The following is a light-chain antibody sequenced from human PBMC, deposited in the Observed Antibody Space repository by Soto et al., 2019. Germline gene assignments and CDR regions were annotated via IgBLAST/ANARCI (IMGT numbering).Light chain of an antibody. Sequence: DILLTQSPATLSLSPGERATLSCRASQSVSSYLAWYQQKPGQAPRLLIYDASNRATGIPARFSGSGSGTDFTLTISSLEPEDCAVYYCQQRSNWPPGLTFGGGTKVEIK. J-gene: IGKJ4*01. CDR1: QSVSSY. CDR3: QQRSNWPPGLT. V-gene: IGKV3-11*01. CDR2: DAS.